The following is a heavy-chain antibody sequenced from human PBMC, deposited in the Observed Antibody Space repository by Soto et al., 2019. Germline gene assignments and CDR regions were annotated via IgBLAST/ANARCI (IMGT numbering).Heavy chain of an antibody. J-gene: IGHJ4*02. CDR1: GGTFSSYA. V-gene: IGHV1-69*13. CDR3: ARGPTRYSGYDISYFDY. CDR2: IIPLFGKA. D-gene: IGHD5-12*01. Sequence: VASVKVSCKASGGTFSSYAISWVRQAPGQGLEWMGGIIPLFGKANYAQKFQGRVTITADESTSTAYMELSSLRSEDTAVYYCARGPTRYSGYDISYFDYWGQGTLVTGSS.